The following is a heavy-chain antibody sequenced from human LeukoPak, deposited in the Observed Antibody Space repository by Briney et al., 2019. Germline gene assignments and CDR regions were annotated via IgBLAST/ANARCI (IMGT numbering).Heavy chain of an antibody. J-gene: IGHJ4*02. CDR1: GSTFSDYT. CDR3: ARDNGYSGYGYYFDY. Sequence: GGSLRLACAVSGSTFSDYTMTWVRQAPGKGLEWVSYISTSSSTTYYADSVKGRFTISTDNAKNSLYLQMNSLRAEDTAVYYCARDNGYSGYGYYFDYWGQGTLVTVSS. CDR2: ISTSSSTT. D-gene: IGHD5-12*01. V-gene: IGHV3-48*04.